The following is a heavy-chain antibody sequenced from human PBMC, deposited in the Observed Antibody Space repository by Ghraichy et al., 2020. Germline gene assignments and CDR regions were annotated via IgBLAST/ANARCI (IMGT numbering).Heavy chain of an antibody. CDR1: GGSISSYY. Sequence: SETLSLTCTVSGGSISSYYWSWIRQPPGKGLEWIGYIYYSGSTNYNPSLKSRVTISVDTSKNQFSLKLSSVTAADTAVYYCARDRIQLWQQHYYYYGMDVWGQGTTVTVSS. CDR3: ARDRIQLWQQHYYYYGMDV. V-gene: IGHV4-59*01. J-gene: IGHJ6*02. D-gene: IGHD5-18*01. CDR2: IYYSGST.